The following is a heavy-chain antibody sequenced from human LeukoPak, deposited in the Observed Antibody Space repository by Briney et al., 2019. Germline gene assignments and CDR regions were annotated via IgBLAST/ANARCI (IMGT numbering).Heavy chain of an antibody. CDR2: IRYDGTNK. V-gene: IGHV3-30*02. D-gene: IGHD2-15*01. CDR3: AKGSWDNWFDP. Sequence: QPGVPLRLSCAASVFIFSSYDMHWVPQAPGKGREGVAFIRYDGTNKYYADHVKGRFTISRDNSKNTLYLQINSLRAEDTAVYYCAKGSWDNWFDPWGQGTLVTVSS. J-gene: IGHJ5*02. CDR1: VFIFSSYD.